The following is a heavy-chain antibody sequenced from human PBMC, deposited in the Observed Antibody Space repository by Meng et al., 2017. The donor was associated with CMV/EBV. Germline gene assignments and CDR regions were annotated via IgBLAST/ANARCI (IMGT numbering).Heavy chain of an antibody. CDR2: INYSGST. Sequence: QLHLPASGPRMLKPSETPSLTSTASGGSIRSYYWCWTRQPPRQGLEGIEEINYSGSTNYNSSLKSRVTISVDTSKNQFSRKLSSVPAADTAVYYCARGGNWFDPWGQGTLVTVSS. V-gene: IGHV4-59*12. CDR1: GGSIRSYY. J-gene: IGHJ5*02. CDR3: ARGGNWFDP.